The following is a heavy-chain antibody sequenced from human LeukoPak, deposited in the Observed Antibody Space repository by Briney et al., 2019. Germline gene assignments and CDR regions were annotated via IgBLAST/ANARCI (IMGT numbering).Heavy chain of an antibody. CDR1: GGSISSYY. Sequence: SETLSLTCTVSGGSISSYYWSWIRQPPGKGLEWIGYIYYSGSTNYNPSLKSRVTISVDTSKNQFSLKLSSVTAADTAVYYCARDSGYDFWSGTNWFDPWGQGTLVTVSS. CDR2: IYYSGST. D-gene: IGHD3-3*01. J-gene: IGHJ5*02. CDR3: ARDSGYDFWSGTNWFDP. V-gene: IGHV4-59*01.